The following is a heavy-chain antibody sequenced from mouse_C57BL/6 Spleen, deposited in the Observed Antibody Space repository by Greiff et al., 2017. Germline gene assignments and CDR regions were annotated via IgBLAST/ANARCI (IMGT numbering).Heavy chain of an antibody. CDR1: GYTFTSYG. D-gene: IGHD2-3*01. V-gene: IGHV1-81*01. CDR3: ARDDGYYVGGAMDY. Sequence: VKLVESGAELARPGASVKLSCKASGYTFTSYGISWVKQRTGQGLEWIGEIYPRSGNTYYNEKFKGKATLTADKSSSTAYMELRSLTSEDSAVYFCARDDGYYVGGAMDYWGQGTSVTVSS. J-gene: IGHJ4*01. CDR2: IYPRSGNT.